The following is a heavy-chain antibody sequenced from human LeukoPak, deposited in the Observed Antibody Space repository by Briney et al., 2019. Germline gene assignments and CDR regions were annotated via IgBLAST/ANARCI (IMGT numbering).Heavy chain of an antibody. D-gene: IGHD3-10*01. J-gene: IGHJ4*02. CDR3: ARVIYYAENLYFDY. Sequence: SETLSLTCTVSGGSISSYYWSWIRQPAGKGLEWIGRIYTSGSTNYNPSLKSRVTMSVDTSKNQFSLKLSSVTAADTAVYYCARVIYYAENLYFDYWGQGTLVTVSS. V-gene: IGHV4-4*07. CDR1: GGSISSYY. CDR2: IYTSGST.